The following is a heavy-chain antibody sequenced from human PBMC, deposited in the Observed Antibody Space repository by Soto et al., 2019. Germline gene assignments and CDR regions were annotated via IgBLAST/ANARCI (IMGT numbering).Heavy chain of an antibody. J-gene: IGHJ3*02. D-gene: IGHD3-3*02. CDR1: GFTFSGSA. V-gene: IGHV3-73*02. CDR2: IRSKANSYAT. Sequence: EVQLVESGGGLVQPGGSLKLSCAASGFTFSGSAMHWVRQASGKGLEWVGRIRSKANSYATAYAASVKGRFTISRDDSKNTEYLQMNSLKTEDTAVYYCTSGIFGVVTDAFDIWGQGTMVTVSS. CDR3: TSGIFGVVTDAFDI.